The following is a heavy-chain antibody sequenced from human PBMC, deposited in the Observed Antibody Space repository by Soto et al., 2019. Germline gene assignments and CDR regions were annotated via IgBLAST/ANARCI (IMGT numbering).Heavy chain of an antibody. J-gene: IGHJ4*02. V-gene: IGHV3-23*01. CDR3: AKKVTIYAVDPADY. Sequence: PGGSLRLSCAASGFTFSDYYMSWIRQAPGKGLEWVSVMSGSGDDAYYADSVKGRFTTSRDNSKNTLYLQMNSLRAEDTAVYFCAKKVTIYAVDPADYWGQGTQVTVSS. CDR1: GFTFSDYY. D-gene: IGHD3-3*01. CDR2: MSGSGDDA.